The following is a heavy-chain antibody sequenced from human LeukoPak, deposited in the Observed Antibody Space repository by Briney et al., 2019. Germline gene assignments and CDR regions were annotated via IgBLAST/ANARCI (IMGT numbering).Heavy chain of an antibody. CDR2: INPSGGST. J-gene: IGHJ4*02. CDR3: ATWDYGDYAPYFDY. Sequence: ASVTVSFTASGYTFTIYYMHWVRQAPGQGLEWMGIINPSGGSTSYAQKFQGRVTMTRDASTSTVYMELSSLRSEDTAVYYCATWDYGDYAPYFDYWGQGTLVTVSS. CDR1: GYTFTIYY. V-gene: IGHV1-46*01. D-gene: IGHD4-17*01.